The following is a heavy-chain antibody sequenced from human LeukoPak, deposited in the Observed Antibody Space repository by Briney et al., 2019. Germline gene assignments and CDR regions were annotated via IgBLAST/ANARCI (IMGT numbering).Heavy chain of an antibody. V-gene: IGHV4-39*01. D-gene: IGHD7-27*01. CDR3: ARTWGPLMGPYNWFDP. Sequence: SETLSLTCSVSGGSISSSSYSWGWIRQPPGKELEWIGSIYYSGSTYYNPSLKSRVTISVDTSKNQFSLKLSSVTAADTAVYYCARTWGPLMGPYNWFDPWGQGTLVTVSS. CDR1: GGSISSSSYS. CDR2: IYYSGST. J-gene: IGHJ5*02.